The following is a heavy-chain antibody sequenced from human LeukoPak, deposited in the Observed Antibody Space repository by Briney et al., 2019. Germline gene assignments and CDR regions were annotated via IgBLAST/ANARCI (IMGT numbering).Heavy chain of an antibody. CDR3: ARGLIAAEC. V-gene: IGHV4-30-4*08. CDR1: GGSISSGDYY. D-gene: IGHD6-13*01. Sequence: SETLSLIRTVSGGSISSGDYYWSWIRQPPGKGLEWNGSIYYSGSPYYKASLKSQDTQSVDPSQNQFSAKLSSVTAADTAVYYCARGLIAAECWGQGTLVTVSS. J-gene: IGHJ1*01. CDR2: IYYSGSP.